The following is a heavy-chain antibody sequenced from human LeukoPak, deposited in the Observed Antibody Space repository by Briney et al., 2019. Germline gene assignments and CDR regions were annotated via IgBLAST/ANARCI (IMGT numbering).Heavy chain of an antibody. Sequence: GWSLSPSRVPSDLIFEDYGMTGVRQRPGKGLEWVCGTNWPGVTRGYAASVEGRFIMSRDNAKNFVSLQMNSLAVEDTALYYCARLPPEEYLSGFAYYYYYMDVWGKGTTVTVSS. J-gene: IGHJ6*03. D-gene: IGHD2/OR15-2a*01. V-gene: IGHV3-20*04. CDR3: ARLPPEEYLSGFAYYYYYMDV. CDR2: TNWPGVTR. CDR1: DLIFEDYG.